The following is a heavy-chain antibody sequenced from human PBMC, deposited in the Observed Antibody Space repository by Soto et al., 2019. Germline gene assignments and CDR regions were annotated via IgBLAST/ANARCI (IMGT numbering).Heavy chain of an antibody. V-gene: IGHV1-18*01. CDR1: GYTFTSYG. CDR2: ISAYNGNT. D-gene: IGHD2-15*01. CDR3: ARDPRGVGVGGVGVWFDP. J-gene: IGHJ5*02. Sequence: QVQLVQSGAEVKKPGASVKVSCKASGYTFTSYGISWVRQAPGQGLEWMGWISAYNGNTNYAQKLQGRVTMTTDTSTSTAYRELRSLGSDDTAVYYCARDPRGVGVGGVGVWFDPWGQGTLVTVSS.